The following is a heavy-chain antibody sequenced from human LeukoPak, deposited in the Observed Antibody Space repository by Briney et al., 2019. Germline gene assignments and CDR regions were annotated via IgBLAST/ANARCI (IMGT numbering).Heavy chain of an antibody. CDR3: ATSYYDRTFDY. J-gene: IGHJ4*02. V-gene: IGHV1-24*01. Sequence: ASVKVSCKASGGTFSSYAISWVRQAPGKGLEWMGGFDPEDGETIYAQKFQGRVTMTEDTSTDTAYMELSSLRSEDTAVYYCATSYYDRTFDYWGQGTLVTVSS. D-gene: IGHD3-22*01. CDR2: FDPEDGET. CDR1: GGTFSSYA.